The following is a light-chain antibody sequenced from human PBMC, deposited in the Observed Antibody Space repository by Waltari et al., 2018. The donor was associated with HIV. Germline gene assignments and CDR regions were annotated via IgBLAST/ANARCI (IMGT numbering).Light chain of an antibody. Sequence: QSALTQPPSASGSPGQSVTISCTGTRSDVGGSNSVSWYQQHPGKAPKLMIYGVNKRPSGVPDRFSGSKSGNTASLTVSGLQAEDEAEYYCSSYAGSNNVVFGGGTKLTVL. V-gene: IGLV2-8*01. J-gene: IGLJ2*01. CDR3: SSYAGSNNVV. CDR2: GVN. CDR1: RSDVGGSNS.